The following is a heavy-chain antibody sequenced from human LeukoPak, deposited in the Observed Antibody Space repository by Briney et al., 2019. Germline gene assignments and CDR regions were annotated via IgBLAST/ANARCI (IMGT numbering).Heavy chain of an antibody. Sequence: GGSLRLSCLTSGFTSVNASMSWVRQAPGKGLEWVGLMKSKPEGGTTFYAAPVRGRFTISRDDSRNTLYLQMTSLTIGDTGVYYCTTGNPWGQGTLVTVSS. J-gene: IGHJ5*02. CDR2: MKSKPEGGTT. V-gene: IGHV3-15*01. CDR1: GFTSVNAS. CDR3: TTGNP.